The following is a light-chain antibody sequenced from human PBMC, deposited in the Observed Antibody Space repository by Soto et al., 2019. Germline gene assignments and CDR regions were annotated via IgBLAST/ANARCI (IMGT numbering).Light chain of an antibody. V-gene: IGKV3-15*01. Sequence: VMTQSPATLSVSPGERATLSCRASQSVSSNLGWYQKKPGQAPRLLIYGASTRATGIPARFSGSGSGTEFTLTISNLQSEDFAVYHCQQYNTWPRTFGGGTKVEIK. CDR3: QQYNTWPRT. J-gene: IGKJ4*01. CDR1: QSVSSN. CDR2: GAS.